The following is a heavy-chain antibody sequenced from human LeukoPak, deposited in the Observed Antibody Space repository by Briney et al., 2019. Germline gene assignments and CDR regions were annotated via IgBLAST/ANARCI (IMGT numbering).Heavy chain of an antibody. Sequence: GASVKVSCKASGGTFSSYAISWVRQAPGLGLEWMGGIIPIFGTANYAQKFQGRVTITADESTSTAYMELSSLRSEDTAVYYCARDRNSSSCLYYWGQGTLVTVSS. J-gene: IGHJ4*02. CDR2: IIPIFGTA. CDR3: ARDRNSSSCLYY. V-gene: IGHV1-69*13. CDR1: GGTFSSYA. D-gene: IGHD6-13*01.